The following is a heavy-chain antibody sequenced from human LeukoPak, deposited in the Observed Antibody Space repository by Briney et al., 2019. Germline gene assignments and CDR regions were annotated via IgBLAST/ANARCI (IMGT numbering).Heavy chain of an antibody. J-gene: IGHJ4*02. CDR1: GFTFSSYA. V-gene: IGHV3-23*01. Sequence: GGSLRLSCAASGFTFSSYAMSWVRQAPGKGLEWVSTISGSGGSTYYADSVKGRFTISRDNSKNTLYLQMNSLRAEDTAIYYCAKAPHTVAGTSWGFDYWGQGTLVTVSS. D-gene: IGHD6-19*01. CDR2: ISGSGGST. CDR3: AKAPHTVAGTSWGFDY.